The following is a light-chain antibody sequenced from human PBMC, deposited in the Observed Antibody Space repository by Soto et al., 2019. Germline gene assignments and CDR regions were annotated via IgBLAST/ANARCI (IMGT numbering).Light chain of an antibody. CDR1: SSDIGGHHF. J-gene: IGLJ1*01. CDR3: SSYTSSSLYV. V-gene: IGLV2-14*01. Sequence: QSLLTHPASLSGSPGQSITISCTGTSSDIGGHHFVSWYQQQSGKAPKLVIYEVTDRPSGVSDRFSGSKSGNTASLTISGLQPEDEADYYCSSYTSSSLYVFGTGTKVTGL. CDR2: EVT.